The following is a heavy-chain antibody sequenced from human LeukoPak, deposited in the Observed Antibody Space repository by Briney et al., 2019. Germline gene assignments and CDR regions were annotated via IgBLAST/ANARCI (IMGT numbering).Heavy chain of an antibody. V-gene: IGHV3-23*01. J-gene: IGHJ4*02. CDR1: GFTFSNYA. D-gene: IGHD3-9*01. CDR3: AKCPHFDSLSGYYFDN. Sequence: PGGSLRLSCAASGFTFSNYAMSWVRQARGKGLEWVSTISGSGDITYYGDSVKGRFTISRDNSKNTLYLQMNSLRADDTAVYYCAKCPHFDSLSGYYFDNWGQGTLVTVSS. CDR2: ISGSGDIT.